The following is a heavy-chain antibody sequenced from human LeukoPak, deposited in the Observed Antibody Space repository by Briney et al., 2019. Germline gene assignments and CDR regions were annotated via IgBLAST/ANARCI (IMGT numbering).Heavy chain of an antibody. CDR3: ARQPVRYSSSWANWFDP. D-gene: IGHD6-13*01. V-gene: IGHV5-51*01. J-gene: IGHJ5*02. CDR2: IYPGDSET. CDR1: GYSFTNYW. Sequence: GESLKISCKGSGYSFTNYWIGWVRQMPGKGLEWMGIIYPGDSETRYSPSFQGQVTISADKSISTAYLQWSSLKASDTAMYYCARQPVRYSSSWANWFDPWGQGTLVTVSS.